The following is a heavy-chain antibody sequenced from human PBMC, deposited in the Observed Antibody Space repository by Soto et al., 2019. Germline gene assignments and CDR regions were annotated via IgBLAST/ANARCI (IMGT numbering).Heavy chain of an antibody. Sequence: GGSLRLSCSASGFTFSSFDMHWVRQAPGKGLEYVSGINYNGVSTYYADSVKGRFTIARDNSKNTLYLQMSGLRTEDTAVYYCVSQRFFGDSDYWGQGVLVTVSS. CDR1: GFTFSSFD. D-gene: IGHD3-10*01. V-gene: IGHV3-64D*06. CDR2: INYNGVST. CDR3: VSQRFFGDSDY. J-gene: IGHJ4*02.